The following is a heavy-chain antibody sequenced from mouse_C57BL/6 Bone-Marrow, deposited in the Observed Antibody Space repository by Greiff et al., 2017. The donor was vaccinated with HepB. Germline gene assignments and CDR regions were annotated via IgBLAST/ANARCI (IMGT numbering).Heavy chain of an antibody. J-gene: IGHJ3*01. Sequence: EVKLQESGGGSVQPGGSMKLSCVASGFTFSNYWMNWVRQSPEKGLEWVAQIRLKSDNYATHYAESVKGRFTISRDDSKSSVYLQMNNLRAEDTGIYYCTVHYYGSSTWFAYWGQGTLVTVSA. V-gene: IGHV6-3*01. CDR1: GFTFSNYW. CDR2: IRLKSDNYAT. D-gene: IGHD1-1*01. CDR3: TVHYYGSSTWFAY.